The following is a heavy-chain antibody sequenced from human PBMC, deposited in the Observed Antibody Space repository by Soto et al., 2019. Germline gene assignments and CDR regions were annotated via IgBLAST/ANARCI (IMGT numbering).Heavy chain of an antibody. Sequence: GASVKVSCKASENTFSSYAMTWVRQAPGKGLEWVSGVSGTGGSAYYADSVKGRFTISRDKSTNTLYLHMNSLRAEDTAVYYCARGSAYSDYDLEYWGQGTLVTVSS. CDR3: ARGSAYSDYDLEY. CDR2: VSGTGGSA. J-gene: IGHJ4*02. V-gene: IGHV3-23*01. CDR1: ENTFSSYA. D-gene: IGHD4-17*01.